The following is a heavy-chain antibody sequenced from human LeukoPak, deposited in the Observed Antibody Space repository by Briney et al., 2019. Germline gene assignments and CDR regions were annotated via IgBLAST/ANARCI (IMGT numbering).Heavy chain of an antibody. D-gene: IGHD2-15*01. CDR3: ARSRRDGYCSGGSCYELDY. CDR2: IYYSGST. CDR1: GGSLSSYY. Sequence: SETLSLTCTVSGGSLSSYYWSWIRQPPGKGLEWIGYIYYSGSTNYNPSLKSRVTISVDTSKNQFSLKLSSVTAADTAVYYCARSRRDGYCSGGSCYELDYWGQGTLVTVSS. J-gene: IGHJ4*02. V-gene: IGHV4-59*01.